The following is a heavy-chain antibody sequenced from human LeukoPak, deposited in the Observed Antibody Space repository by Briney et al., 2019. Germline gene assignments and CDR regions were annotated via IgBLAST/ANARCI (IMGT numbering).Heavy chain of an antibody. V-gene: IGHV3-11*04. J-gene: IGHJ6*03. CDR3: AREYFFYMDV. Sequence: GGSLRLSCAASGFRFSDYYMTWIRQAPGKGLEWLSQITSGRTTKYADSVKGRFTISRDNAKKLLYLPMNSLRAEDTAVYYGAREYFFYMDVWGKGTTVTVSS. CDR1: GFRFSDYY. CDR2: ITSGRTT.